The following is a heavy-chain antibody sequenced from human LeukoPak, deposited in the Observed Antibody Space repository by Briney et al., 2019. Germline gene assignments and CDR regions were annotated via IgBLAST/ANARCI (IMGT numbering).Heavy chain of an antibody. CDR2: ISYDGSNK. Sequence: GRSLRLSCAASGFTFSSYAMHWVRQAPGKGLEWVAVISYDGSNKYYADSVKGRFTISRDNSKNTLYLQMNSLRAEDTAVYYCARAYGDGYNFGYWGQGTLVTVPS. J-gene: IGHJ4*02. D-gene: IGHD5-24*01. CDR1: GFTFSSYA. CDR3: ARAYGDGYNFGY. V-gene: IGHV3-30-3*01.